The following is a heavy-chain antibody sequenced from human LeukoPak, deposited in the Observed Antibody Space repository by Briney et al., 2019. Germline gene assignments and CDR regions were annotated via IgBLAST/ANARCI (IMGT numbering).Heavy chain of an antibody. Sequence: GGSLRLSCAASGFTFSSYSMNWVRQAPGKGLEWVSSISSSSSYIYYADSVRGRFTISRDNAKNSLYLQMNSLRAEDTAVYYCASLGDYYDSSGIDAFDIWGQGTMVTVSS. CDR2: ISSSSSYI. D-gene: IGHD3-22*01. CDR1: GFTFSSYS. CDR3: ASLGDYYDSSGIDAFDI. J-gene: IGHJ3*02. V-gene: IGHV3-21*01.